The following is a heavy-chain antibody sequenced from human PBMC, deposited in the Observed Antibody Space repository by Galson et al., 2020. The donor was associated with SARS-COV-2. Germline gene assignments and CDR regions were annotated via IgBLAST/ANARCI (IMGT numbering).Heavy chain of an antibody. CDR1: GFIFSNYV. D-gene: IGHD1-26*01. V-gene: IGHV3-64*01. J-gene: IGHJ3*01. CDR2: IASNGAGA. CDR3: ARVGASGAFDV. Sequence: GGSLRLSCAASGFIFSNYVMYWVRQAPGKGLEFVSSIASNGAGAAYANSVEGRFTISRDNSRKTLFLQMGSLTVEDMSVYYCARVGASGAFDVWGQGTMVTVSS.